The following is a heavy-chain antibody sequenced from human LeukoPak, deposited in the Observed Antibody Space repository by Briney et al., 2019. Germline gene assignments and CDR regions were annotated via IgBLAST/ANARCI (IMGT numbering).Heavy chain of an antibody. CDR3: ARDRIAVAGMGAFQH. CDR2: ISNDGTNE. D-gene: IGHD6-19*01. CDR1: RFTFSTYA. J-gene: IGHJ1*01. V-gene: IGHV3-30-3*01. Sequence: GGSLRLSCAASRFTFSTYAMHWVRQAPGKGLEWVAGISNDGTNEDHADSVKGRFTISRNNSKNTLYLQMNSLRAEDTAIYYCARDRIAVAGMGAFQHWGQGTLVTVSS.